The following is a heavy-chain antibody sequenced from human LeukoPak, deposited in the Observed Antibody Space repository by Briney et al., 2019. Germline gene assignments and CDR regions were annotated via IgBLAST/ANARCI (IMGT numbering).Heavy chain of an antibody. D-gene: IGHD5-12*01. CDR1: GGSISNYY. V-gene: IGHV4-59*01. Sequence: SETLSLTCTVSGGSISNYYWSWIRQPPGKGLEWIGYIYHSGSTNYNPSLKSRVTISVDTSKNQFSLRLSSVTAADTAVYYCARDGYSGNDGLWGQGTLVTVSS. J-gene: IGHJ4*02. CDR3: ARDGYSGNDGL. CDR2: IYHSGST.